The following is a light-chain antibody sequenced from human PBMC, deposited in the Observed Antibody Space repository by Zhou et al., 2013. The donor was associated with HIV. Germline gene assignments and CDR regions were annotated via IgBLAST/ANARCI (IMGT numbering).Light chain of an antibody. V-gene: IGKV1-39*01. J-gene: IGKJ3*01. Sequence: DIQMTQSPSSLSASVGDRVTITCRANQTISSYLNWYQQKPGKAPKLLIYAASSLQRGVPSRFSGSGSGTDFTLTISSLQPEDFATYYCQQSYSLPRTFGPGTKVEI. CDR1: QTISSY. CDR2: AAS. CDR3: QQSYSLPRT.